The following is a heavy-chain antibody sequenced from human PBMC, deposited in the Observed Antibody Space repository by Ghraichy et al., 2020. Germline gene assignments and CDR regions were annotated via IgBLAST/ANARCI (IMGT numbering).Heavy chain of an antibody. CDR2: IYYSGST. D-gene: IGHD3-10*01. V-gene: IGHV4-31*03. CDR1: GGSISSGGYY. Sequence: SETLSLTCTVSGGSISSGGYYWSWIRQHPGKGLEWIGYIYYSGSTYYNPSLKSRVTISVDTSKNQFSLKLSSVTAADTAVYYCARGRRTMEFEAFDIWDQGTMVTVSS. CDR3: ARGRRTMEFEAFDI. J-gene: IGHJ3*02.